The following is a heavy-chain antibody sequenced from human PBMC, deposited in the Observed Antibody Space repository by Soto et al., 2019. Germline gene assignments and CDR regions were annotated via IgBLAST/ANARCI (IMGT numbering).Heavy chain of an antibody. Sequence: ASVKVSCKASGYTFTSYARHWVRQAPGQRLEWMGWINAGHGNTQYSQKLQGRVTITRDTSASTVYMELRSLRTEDTAVYYCSRDAAYCGGDCYFAPWPTFDYCGQGTLVTVSS. J-gene: IGHJ4*02. CDR2: INAGHGNT. CDR3: SRDAAYCGGDCYFAPWPTFDY. CDR1: GYTFTSYA. V-gene: IGHV1-3*01. D-gene: IGHD2-21*02.